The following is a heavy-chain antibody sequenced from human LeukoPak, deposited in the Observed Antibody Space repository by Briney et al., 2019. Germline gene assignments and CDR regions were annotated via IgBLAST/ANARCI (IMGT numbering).Heavy chain of an antibody. J-gene: IGHJ4*02. CDR2: INPHTGGT. CDR3: ARPYCGGGSCHDYFDY. Sequence: GASVKVSCKASGYTFTGYYMHWVRRAPGQGLEWMGWINPHTGGTNYAQKFQGRVTMTRDASISTAYMELSRLRSDDTAVYYCARPYCGGGSCHDYFDYWGQGTLVTVSS. D-gene: IGHD2-15*01. CDR1: GYTFTGYY. V-gene: IGHV1-2*02.